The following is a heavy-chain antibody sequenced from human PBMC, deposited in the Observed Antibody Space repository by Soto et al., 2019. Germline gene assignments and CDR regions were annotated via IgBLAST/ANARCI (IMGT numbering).Heavy chain of an antibody. D-gene: IGHD3-9*01. J-gene: IGHJ4*02. Sequence: ASVKVSCKASGYTFTSYAMHWVRQAPGQRLEWMGWINAGNGNTKYSQKFQGRVTITRDTSASTAYMELSSLRSEDTAVYYCARPSVTYDILTGYSTYYFDYWGQGTLVTVSS. CDR1: GYTFTSYA. CDR2: INAGNGNT. V-gene: IGHV1-3*01. CDR3: ARPSVTYDILTGYSTYYFDY.